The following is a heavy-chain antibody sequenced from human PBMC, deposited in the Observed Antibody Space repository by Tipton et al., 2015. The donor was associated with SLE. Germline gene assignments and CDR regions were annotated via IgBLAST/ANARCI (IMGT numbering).Heavy chain of an antibody. V-gene: IGHV4-39*07. CDR2: IYYSGST. CDR3: AGGGGYFDY. Sequence: LRLSCTVSGGSISSSSYYWGWIRQPPGKGLEWIGSIYYSGSTYYNPSLKSRVTISVDTSKNQFSLKLSSVTAADTAVYYCAGGGGYFDYWGQGTLVTVSS. CDR1: GGSISSSSYY. D-gene: IGHD3-16*01. J-gene: IGHJ4*02.